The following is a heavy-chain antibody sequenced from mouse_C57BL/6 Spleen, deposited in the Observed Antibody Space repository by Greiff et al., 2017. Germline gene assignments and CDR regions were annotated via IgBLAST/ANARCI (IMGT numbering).Heavy chain of an antibody. D-gene: IGHD1-1*01. J-gene: IGHJ2*01. CDR3: TRSGTYGSSYGFDY. CDR1: GYTFTDYE. V-gene: IGHV1-15*01. CDR2: IDPETGGT. Sequence: VQLQQSGAELVRPGASVTLSCKASGYTFTDYEMHWVKQTPVHGLEWIGAIDPETGGTAYNQKFKGKAILTADKSSSTAYMELRSLTSEDSAVYYCTRSGTYGSSYGFDYWGQGTTLTVSS.